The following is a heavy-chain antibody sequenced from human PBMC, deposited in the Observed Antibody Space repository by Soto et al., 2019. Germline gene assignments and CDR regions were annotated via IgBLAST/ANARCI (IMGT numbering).Heavy chain of an antibody. CDR2: FDPEDGET. CDR1: GYTLTELS. D-gene: IGHD5-18*01. J-gene: IGHJ3*02. V-gene: IGHV1-24*01. CDR3: ATAPAMDDAFDI. Sequence: ASEKGSCKVSGYTLTELSMQWVRQAPGKGLEWMGGFDPEDGETIYPQKFQGRVTMTEDTSTDTAYMELSSLSSEDTAVYYCATAPAMDDAFDIWGQGTMVTVSS.